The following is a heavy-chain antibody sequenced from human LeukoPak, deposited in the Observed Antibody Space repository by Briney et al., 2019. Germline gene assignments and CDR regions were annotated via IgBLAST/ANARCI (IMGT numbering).Heavy chain of an antibody. CDR1: EFTFSSYA. J-gene: IGHJ3*02. D-gene: IGHD1-26*01. CDR3: AKDKGGQSDAFDI. CDR2: ISGSGGST. Sequence: GGSLRLSCAVSEFTFSSYAMSWVRQAPGKGLEWVSAISGSGGSTYYADSVKGRFTISRDNSKNTLYLQMNSLRAEDTAVYYCAKDKGGQSDAFDIWGQGTMVTVSS. V-gene: IGHV3-23*01.